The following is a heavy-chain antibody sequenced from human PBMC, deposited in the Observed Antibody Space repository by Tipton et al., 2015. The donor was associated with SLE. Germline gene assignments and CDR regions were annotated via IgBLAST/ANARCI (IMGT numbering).Heavy chain of an antibody. CDR1: GYSISSGYY. D-gene: IGHD3-3*01. V-gene: IGHV4-38-2*02. Sequence: TLSLTCSVTGYSISSGYYWGWIRQPPGRGLEWIGSFHHKGSSYYSPSLGSRVTISGGTSRNQFSLTLSSVTAADTAVYYCARATDFWSGYWYFDLWGRGTPVTVSS. J-gene: IGHJ2*01. CDR2: FHHKGSS. CDR3: ARATDFWSGYWYFDL.